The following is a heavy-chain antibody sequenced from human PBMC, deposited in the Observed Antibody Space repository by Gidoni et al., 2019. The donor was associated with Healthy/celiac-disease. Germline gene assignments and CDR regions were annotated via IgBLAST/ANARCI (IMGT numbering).Heavy chain of an antibody. J-gene: IGHJ3*02. Sequence: EVQLLESGGGLVQPVGSLRLSCAASGFTFISYAMSWFRQAPGKGLEWVSAISGSGGSTYYADSVKGRFTISRDNSKNTLYLQMNRLRAEDTAVYYCAKGRYYDYVWGSYRYSIDAFDIWGQGTMVTVSS. CDR1: GFTFISYA. CDR3: AKGRYYDYVWGSYRYSIDAFDI. D-gene: IGHD3-16*02. CDR2: ISGSGGST. V-gene: IGHV3-23*01.